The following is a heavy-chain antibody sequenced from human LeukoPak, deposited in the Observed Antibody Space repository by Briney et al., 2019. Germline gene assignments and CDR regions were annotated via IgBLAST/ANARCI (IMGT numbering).Heavy chain of an antibody. CDR2: INTNTGNP. D-gene: IGHD3-10*01. CDR1: GYTFTSYY. J-gene: IGHJ4*02. Sequence: ASVKVSCKASGYTFTSYYMHWVRQAPGQGLEWMGWINTNTGNPTYAQGFTGRFVFSLDTSVSTAYLQISSLKAEDTAVYYCARSGSGSYYQFDYWGQDPGHRLL. CDR3: ARSGSGSYYQFDY. V-gene: IGHV7-4-1*02.